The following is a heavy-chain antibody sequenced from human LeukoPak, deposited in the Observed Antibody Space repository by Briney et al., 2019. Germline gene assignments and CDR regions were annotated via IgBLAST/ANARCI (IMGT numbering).Heavy chain of an antibody. CDR1: GGSFSGYY. V-gene: IGHV4-34*01. D-gene: IGHD3-10*01. Sequence: SETLSLTCAVYGGSFSGYYWSWIRQPPEKGLEWIGEINHSGSTNYNPSLKSRVTISVDTSKNQFSLKLSSVTAADTAVYYCARGRSRKITMVRGVGYWFDPWGQGTLVTVSS. J-gene: IGHJ5*02. CDR2: INHSGST. CDR3: ARGRSRKITMVRGVGYWFDP.